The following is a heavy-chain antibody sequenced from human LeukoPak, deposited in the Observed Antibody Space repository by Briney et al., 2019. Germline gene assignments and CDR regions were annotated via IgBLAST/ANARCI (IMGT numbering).Heavy chain of an antibody. CDR2: VFHSGTT. D-gene: IGHD5-24*01. Sequence: SETLSLTCNVSGDSLTSHFWSWIRQTPGKGLEWTGYVFHSGTTNYCPSLKSRVTISLDTSKKQFYLRLASVTAADTAVYYCARRMATVTDTFDIWGRGTMVSVSS. J-gene: IGHJ3*02. CDR3: ARRMATVTDTFDI. V-gene: IGHV4-59*08. CDR1: GDSLTSHF.